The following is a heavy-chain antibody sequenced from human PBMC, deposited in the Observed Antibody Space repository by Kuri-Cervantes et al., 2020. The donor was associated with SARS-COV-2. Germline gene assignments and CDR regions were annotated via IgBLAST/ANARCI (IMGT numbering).Heavy chain of an antibody. Sequence: SETLSLTCGVSGASISGSPHYWDWLRPTPGRGLEWIVNIYYSGNTYYNPSLESRVAIFLDTSKNQFSLKLNSVTAADTAVYYCARRLYNWNDAGGRGFYYFDSWGQGTLVTVSS. CDR1: GASISGSPHY. CDR2: IYYSGNT. V-gene: IGHV4-39*01. D-gene: IGHD1-20*01. CDR3: ARRLYNWNDAGGRGFYYFDS. J-gene: IGHJ4*02.